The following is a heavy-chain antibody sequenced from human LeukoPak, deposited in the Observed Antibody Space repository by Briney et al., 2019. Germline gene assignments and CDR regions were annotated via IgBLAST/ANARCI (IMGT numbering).Heavy chain of an antibody. V-gene: IGHV1-2*02. D-gene: IGHD3-16*02. Sequence: ASVKVSCKASGYSFTGYFMHWVRQAPGQGLEWMGWINPNSGGTNYAQKFQGRVTMTRDTSISTAYMELSRLRSDDTAVYYCARDSMITFGGVIVFSLDYWGQGTLVTVSS. J-gene: IGHJ4*02. CDR2: INPNSGGT. CDR3: ARDSMITFGGVIVFSLDY. CDR1: GYSFTGYF.